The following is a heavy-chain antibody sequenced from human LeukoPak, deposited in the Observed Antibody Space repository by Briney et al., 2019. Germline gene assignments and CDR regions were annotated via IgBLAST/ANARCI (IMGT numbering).Heavy chain of an antibody. D-gene: IGHD3-22*01. CDR2: ISAYNGNT. CDR1: GYTFTSYG. CDR3: ASGYQYYYDSSGYLY. V-gene: IGHV1-18*01. J-gene: IGHJ4*02. Sequence: ASVKVSCKASGYTFTSYGISWVRQAPGQGLEWMGWISAYNGNTNYAQKLQGRVTMTTDTSTSTAYMELRSLRSDDTAVYYCASGYQYYYDSSGYLYWGQGTLVTVSS.